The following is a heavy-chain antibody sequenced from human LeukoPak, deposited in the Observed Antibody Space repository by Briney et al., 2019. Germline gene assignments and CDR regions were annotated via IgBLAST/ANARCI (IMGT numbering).Heavy chain of an antibody. CDR1: GYTFTSYD. Sequence: GASVKVSCKASGYTFTSYDINWVRQATGQGLEWMGWMNPNSGNTGYAQKFQGRVTITRNTSISTAYMELSSLRSEDTAVYYCARDVLEETMVRGVIILAYAFDIWGQGTMVTVSS. CDR3: ARDVLEETMVRGVIILAYAFDI. J-gene: IGHJ3*02. V-gene: IGHV1-8*03. CDR2: MNPNSGNT. D-gene: IGHD3-10*01.